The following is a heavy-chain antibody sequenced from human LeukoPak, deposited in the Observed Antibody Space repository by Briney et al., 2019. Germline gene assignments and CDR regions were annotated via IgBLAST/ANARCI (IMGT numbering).Heavy chain of an antibody. CDR1: GFTLSNAW. CDR2: IKTKTDGGTT. V-gene: IGHV3-15*01. J-gene: IGHJ4*02. Sequence: GGSLRLSCAASGFTLSNAWMSWVRQAPGKGLEWVGRIKTKTDGGTTDYAAPVKGRFTISRDDSKNTLYLQMNSLKTEDTAVYYCNTRLWFGELLFDYWGQGTLVTVS. CDR3: NTRLWFGELLFDY. D-gene: IGHD3-10*01.